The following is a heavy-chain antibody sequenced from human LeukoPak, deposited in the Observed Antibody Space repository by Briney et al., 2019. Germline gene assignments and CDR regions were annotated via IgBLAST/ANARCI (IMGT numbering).Heavy chain of an antibody. J-gene: IGHJ6*04. D-gene: IGHD2-2*01. V-gene: IGHV3-30*04. CDR1: GFTFSSYA. CDR2: ISYDGSNK. Sequence: PGGSLRLSCAASGFTFSSYAMHWVRQAPGKGLEWVAVISYDGSNKYYADSVKGRFTISRDNSKNTLYLQMNSLRAEDTAVYYCARGLGYCSSTSCPYYYYGMDVWGKGTTVAVSS. CDR3: ARGLGYCSSTSCPYYYYGMDV.